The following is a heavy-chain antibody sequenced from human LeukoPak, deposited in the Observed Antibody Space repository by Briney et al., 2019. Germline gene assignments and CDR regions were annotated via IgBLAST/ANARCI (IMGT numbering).Heavy chain of an antibody. V-gene: IGHV4-59*08. CDR3: ARRGGSGSSYCFDP. D-gene: IGHD1-26*01. J-gene: IGHJ5*02. CDR2: VYSSGST. CDR1: GGSISSYY. Sequence: SETLSLTCTVSGGSISSYYWSWIRQPPGKGLELIVYVYSSGSTKYNPSLKRRVTLSLDTAKSQFSLRLRSVTVADTAVYYCARRGGSGSSYCFDPWGQGTLVTVSS.